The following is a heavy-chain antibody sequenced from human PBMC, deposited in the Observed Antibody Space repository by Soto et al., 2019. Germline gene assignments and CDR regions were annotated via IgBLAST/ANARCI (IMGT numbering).Heavy chain of an antibody. J-gene: IGHJ4*02. V-gene: IGHV2-5*02. CDR2: VYWDDDK. CDR3: AHRTTVTTTFDH. CDR1: GFSINTSGVG. D-gene: IGHD4-17*01. Sequence: ESGPTLANPTQALTLTCTFSGFSINTSGVGVGWIRQPPGKALEWLALVYWDDDKRYNPSLRSRLTITKDTSRNQVVLRMTDMDPVDTGTYNCAHRTTVTTTFDHWGQGTLVTVSS.